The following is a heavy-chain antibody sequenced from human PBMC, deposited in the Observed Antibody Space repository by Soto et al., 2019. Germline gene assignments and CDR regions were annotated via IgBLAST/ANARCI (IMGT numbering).Heavy chain of an antibody. J-gene: IGHJ5*02. CDR2: IYWDDTK. CDR3: AHRRIMGTSNWFDP. D-gene: IGHD1-26*01. Sequence: QITLKESGPPLVKPTQTLTLTCTFSGFSLSTSGVGVGWIRQPPGKALEWLALIYWDDTKRYSPSLKSRLTITKDTSKNQVVLTMTNMDPVDTATYYCAHRRIMGTSNWFDPWGQGTLVTVSS. V-gene: IGHV2-5*02. CDR1: GFSLSTSGVG.